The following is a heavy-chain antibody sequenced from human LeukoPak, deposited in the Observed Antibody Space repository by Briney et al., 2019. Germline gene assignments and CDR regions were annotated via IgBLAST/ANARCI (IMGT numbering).Heavy chain of an antibody. V-gene: IGHV4-39*01. Sequence: SETLSLTCTVSGGSIISNSYYWGWVRQPPGKGLEWIRSMYYSGSTYYNPSLKSRVTISVDTSKNQFSLKLTSVTAADTAVYCCARHWGGGSSGFDSWGQGTLVTVSS. D-gene: IGHD6-25*01. CDR2: MYYSGST. J-gene: IGHJ4*02. CDR1: GGSIISNSYY. CDR3: ARHWGGGSSGFDS.